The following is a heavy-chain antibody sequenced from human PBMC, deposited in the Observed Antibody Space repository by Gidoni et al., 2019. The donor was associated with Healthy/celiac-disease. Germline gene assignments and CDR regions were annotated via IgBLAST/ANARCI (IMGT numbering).Heavy chain of an antibody. J-gene: IGHJ4*02. Sequence: EVQLVESGGGLVQPGGSLSLSCSASGFPFSSYAMHWVRQAPGKGLEYVSAIRSNGGSTYYANSVKGRFTISRDNSKNTLYLQMGSLRAEDMAVYYCARARELLRSFDYWGQGTLVTVSS. CDR1: GFPFSSYA. D-gene: IGHD3-10*01. V-gene: IGHV3-64*01. CDR2: IRSNGGST. CDR3: ARARELLRSFDY.